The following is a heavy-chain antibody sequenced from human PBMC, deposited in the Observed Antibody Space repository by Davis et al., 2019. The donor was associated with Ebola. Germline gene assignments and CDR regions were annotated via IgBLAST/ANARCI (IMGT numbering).Heavy chain of an antibody. D-gene: IGHD4-23*01. Sequence: PSETLSLTCSFSGGPVTYYYWNWIRQSAGKGLEWIGRIHTGEEGNYNPALKSRVTMSVDTSRNEFSLKLNSMTAADTAVYYCARLDGGNSGAFDSWGQGTLVTVSS. CDR3: ARLDGGNSGAFDS. V-gene: IGHV4-4*07. CDR2: IHTGEEG. CDR1: GGPVTYYY. J-gene: IGHJ4*02.